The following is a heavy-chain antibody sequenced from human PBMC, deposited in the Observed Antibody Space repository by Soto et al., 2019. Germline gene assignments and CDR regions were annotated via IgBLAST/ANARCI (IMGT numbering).Heavy chain of an antibody. CDR2: IFYTGST. Sequence: QVQLQESGPGLVQPSETLSLTCTVSGASVSSGGYYWSWIRQPPGRGLEWIGYIFYTGSTTYNPSLKSRVTISVDTSKNQFSLKLTSVTAADTAIYYCARAGRYTSSYWGQGTLVTVSS. V-gene: IGHV4-61*08. J-gene: IGHJ4*02. CDR3: ARAGRYTSSY. CDR1: GASVSSGGYY. D-gene: IGHD6-6*01.